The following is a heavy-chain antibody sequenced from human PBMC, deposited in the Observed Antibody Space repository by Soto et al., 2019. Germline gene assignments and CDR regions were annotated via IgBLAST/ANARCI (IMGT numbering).Heavy chain of an antibody. CDR2: FSGGGGGT. Sequence: GGSLRLSCAASGFSISNYGMTWVRQAPGKGLEWVSGFSGGGGGTFYADSVKGRFTISRENAKNTVYLQMNSLGAEDTAVYYCAKCNGYRDSWGQGTLVTVSS. V-gene: IGHV3-23*01. D-gene: IGHD1-1*01. CDR3: AKCNGYRDS. CDR1: GFSISNYG. J-gene: IGHJ5*01.